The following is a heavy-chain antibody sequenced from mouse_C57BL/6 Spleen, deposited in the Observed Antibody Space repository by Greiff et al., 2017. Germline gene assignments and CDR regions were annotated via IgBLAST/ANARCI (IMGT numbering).Heavy chain of an antibody. D-gene: IGHD2-1*01. CDR3: ARNLFYDYYAMDY. V-gene: IGHV2-2*01. CDR1: GFSLTSYG. CDR2: IWSGGST. Sequence: VKLVESGPGLVQPSQSLSITCTVSGFSLTSYGVHWVRQSPGKGLEWLGVIWSGGSTDYNAAFISRLSISKDNSKSQVFFKMNSLQADDTAIYYCARNLFYDYYAMDYWGQGTSVTVSS. J-gene: IGHJ4*01.